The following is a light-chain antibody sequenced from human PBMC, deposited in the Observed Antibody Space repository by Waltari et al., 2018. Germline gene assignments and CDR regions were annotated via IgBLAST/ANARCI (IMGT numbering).Light chain of an antibody. CDR1: QSVGKY. Sequence: SGRASQSVGKYLAWYQQRPGQAPRRLIYETYRRATGTPDRFTGSGSGTDFSLTISRLEPEDFAVYYCQKYESLPATFGQGTTVEIK. CDR3: QKYESLPAT. V-gene: IGKV3-20*01. CDR2: ETY. J-gene: IGKJ1*01.